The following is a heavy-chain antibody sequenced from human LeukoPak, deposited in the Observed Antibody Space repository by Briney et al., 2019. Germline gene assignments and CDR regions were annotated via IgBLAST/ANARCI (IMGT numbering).Heavy chain of an antibody. CDR2: INRDGTKT. CDR1: GFTFTSFW. CDR3: ATAPAAADSS. Sequence: GGSLRLSCAASGFTFTSFWMNWVRQSPGKGLEWVANINRDGTKTTYVDCVKGRFTISRDNAKNSLFLHMSSLRAEVTAVYYCATAPAAADSSWGQGTLVAVSS. J-gene: IGHJ5*02. D-gene: IGHD6-13*01. V-gene: IGHV3-7*01.